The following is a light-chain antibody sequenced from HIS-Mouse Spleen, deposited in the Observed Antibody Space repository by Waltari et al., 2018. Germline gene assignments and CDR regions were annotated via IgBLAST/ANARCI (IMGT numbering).Light chain of an antibody. CDR3: QQRSNWPLT. V-gene: IGKV3-11*01. Sequence: EIVLTQSPATLSLSPGERATLSCRASQSVSSYLAWYHQKPGQAPRPLIYDASNRATGIPARFSGSGSGTDFTLTISSLEPEDFAVYYCQQRSNWPLTFGGGTK. CDR2: DAS. CDR1: QSVSSY. J-gene: IGKJ4*01.